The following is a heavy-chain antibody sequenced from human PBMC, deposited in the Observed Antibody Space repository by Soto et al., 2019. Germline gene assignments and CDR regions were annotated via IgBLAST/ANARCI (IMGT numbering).Heavy chain of an antibody. CDR3: AKDMSYCRGDESGCYYSRHYYYYGMDV. D-gene: IGHD1-26*01. CDR2: ISWNSGSI. Sequence: GGSLRLSCAASGFTFDDYAMHWVRQAPGKGLEWVSCISWNSGSIGYADSVKGRFTISRDNAKNSLYLQMNSLRAEDTALYYCAKDMSYCRGDESGCYYSRHYYYYGMDVWGQGTTVTVSS. CDR1: GFTFDDYA. J-gene: IGHJ6*02. V-gene: IGHV3-9*01.